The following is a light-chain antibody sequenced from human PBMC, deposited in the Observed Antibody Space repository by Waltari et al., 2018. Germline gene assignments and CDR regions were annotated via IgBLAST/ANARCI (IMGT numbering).Light chain of an antibody. CDR3: QQYNNWPRV. V-gene: IGKV3-15*01. J-gene: IGKJ3*01. CDR2: DAS. CDR1: QSVSSN. Sequence: EIVMTQSPATLSVSPGERATLSCRASQSVSSNLVWYQQQPGQAPRLLIYDASTRATGSPARFSGSGYGTEFTLTISSLQSEDFAVYHCQQYNNWPRVFGPGTKVDIK.